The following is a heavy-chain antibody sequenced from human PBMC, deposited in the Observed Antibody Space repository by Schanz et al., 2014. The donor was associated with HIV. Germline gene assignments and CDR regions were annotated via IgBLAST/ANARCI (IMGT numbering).Heavy chain of an antibody. CDR1: GYTFTSYY. V-gene: IGHV1-46*01. CDR2: INPSGGST. J-gene: IGHJ6*02. CDR3: ARGARYGMDV. Sequence: QVQLVQSAAEMKKPGASVKVSCKASGYTFTSYYMHWVRQAPGQGLEWMGIINPSGGSTTYAQKFQGRVTMTTDTSTTTAYMELRSLRSDDTAVYYCARGARYGMDVWGQGTLVIVSS.